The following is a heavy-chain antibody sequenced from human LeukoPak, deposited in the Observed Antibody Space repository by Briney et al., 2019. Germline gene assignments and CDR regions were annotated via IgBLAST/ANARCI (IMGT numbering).Heavy chain of an antibody. CDR2: IYSGGST. Sequence: PGGSLRLSCAASGFTVSSNYMSWVRQAPGKGLEWVSVIYSGGSTYYADSVKGRFTISRDNSKNTLYLQMNSLRAEDTAVYYCARESYDSSGSIDYWGQGTLVTVSS. V-gene: IGHV3-53*01. CDR1: GFTVSSNY. D-gene: IGHD3-22*01. J-gene: IGHJ4*02. CDR3: ARESYDSSGSIDY.